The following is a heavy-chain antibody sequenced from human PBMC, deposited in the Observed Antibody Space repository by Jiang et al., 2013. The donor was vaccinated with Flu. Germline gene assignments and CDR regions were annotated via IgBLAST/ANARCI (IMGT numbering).Heavy chain of an antibody. CDR3: ARSQDRPGYSGYEDY. V-gene: IGHV4-59*01. J-gene: IGHJ4*02. D-gene: IGHD5-12*01. CDR1: GGSISSYY. CDR2: IYYSGST. Sequence: GLVKPSETLSLTCTVSGGSISSYYWSWIRQPPGKGLEWIGYIYYSGSTNYNPSLKSRVTISVDTSKNQFSLKLSSVTAADTAVYYCARSQDRPGYSGYEDYWGQGTLVTVSS.